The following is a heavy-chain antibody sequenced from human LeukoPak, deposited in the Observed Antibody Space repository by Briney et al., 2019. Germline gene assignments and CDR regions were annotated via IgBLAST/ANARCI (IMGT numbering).Heavy chain of an antibody. CDR2: ISGRNGNT. Sequence: ASVQVSCKSSGYSFTDYGITRVRQAPGHGLEWMGWISGRNGNTNYSQRLQGRVTMTTDTSTSTAYIELRSLTSDDTAVYYCARDHALWSNCFDYWGQGTLVTVSS. CDR1: GYSFTDYG. CDR3: ARDHALWSNCFDY. V-gene: IGHV1-18*01. J-gene: IGHJ4*02. D-gene: IGHD2/OR15-2a*01.